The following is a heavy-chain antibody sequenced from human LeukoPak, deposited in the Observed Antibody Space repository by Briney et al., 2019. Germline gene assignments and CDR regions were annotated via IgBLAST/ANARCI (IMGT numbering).Heavy chain of an antibody. V-gene: IGHV4-59*08. CDR3: ARLLYDDFWSGPLMDV. D-gene: IGHD3-3*01. J-gene: IGHJ6*03. Sequence: SETLSLTCTVSGGSISSYYWSWIRQPPGKGLEWIGYIYYSGSTNYNPSLKSRVTISVDTSKNQFSLKLSSVTAADTAVYYCARLLYDDFWSGPLMDVWGKGTTATVSS. CDR2: IYYSGST. CDR1: GGSISSYY.